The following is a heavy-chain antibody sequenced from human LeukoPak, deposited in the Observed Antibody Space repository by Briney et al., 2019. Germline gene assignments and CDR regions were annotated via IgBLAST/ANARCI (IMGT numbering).Heavy chain of an antibody. J-gene: IGHJ4*02. CDR1: GFTFNIYA. Sequence: PGGSLRLSYAASGFTFNIYAMTWVRQAPGKGLEWVSAIGGDGHSTDYADSVKGRFTISRDNSKNTLYLQMNSLRAEGTALYYCARRAGGTPDNWGLGTLVTVSS. CDR2: IGGDGHST. D-gene: IGHD1-26*01. CDR3: ARRAGGTPDN. V-gene: IGHV3-23*01.